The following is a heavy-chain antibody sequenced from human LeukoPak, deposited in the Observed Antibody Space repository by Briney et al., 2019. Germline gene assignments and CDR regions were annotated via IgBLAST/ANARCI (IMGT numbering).Heavy chain of an antibody. J-gene: IGHJ3*02. CDR2: ISSSSSYI. CDR1: GFTFSSYS. D-gene: IGHD2-2*02. V-gene: IGHV3-21*01. Sequence: NPGGSLRLSCAASGFTFSSYSMNWVRQAPGKGLEWVSSISSSSSYIYYADSVKGRFTISRDNAKKSLYLQMNSLRAEDTAVYYCARSSPHCSSTSCYNDAFDIWGQGTMVTVSS. CDR3: ARSSPHCSSTSCYNDAFDI.